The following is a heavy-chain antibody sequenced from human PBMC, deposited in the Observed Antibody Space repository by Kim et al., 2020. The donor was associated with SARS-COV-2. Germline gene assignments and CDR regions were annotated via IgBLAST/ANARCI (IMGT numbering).Heavy chain of an antibody. CDR2: INQSGST. D-gene: IGHD2-15*01. Sequence: SETLSLTCAVYGGSFSGYFWSWIRQPPGKGLEWIGEINQSGSTKYNPSLKSRVTISVDTSKNRFSLKMSSVSAADTAVYYCARIVGFCSAGSCDSFDYWGQETLVTVSS. CDR1: GGSFSGYF. J-gene: IGHJ4*02. CDR3: ARIVGFCSAGSCDSFDY. V-gene: IGHV4-34*01.